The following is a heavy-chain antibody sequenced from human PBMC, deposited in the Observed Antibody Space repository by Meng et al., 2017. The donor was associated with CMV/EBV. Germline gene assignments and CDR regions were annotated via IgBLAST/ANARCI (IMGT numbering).Heavy chain of an antibody. CDR3: ARGEAAGYYYYYGMDV. D-gene: IGHD6-13*01. CDR1: GGSSSGYY. Sequence: SETLSLTCAVHGGSSSGYYWSWIRQPPGKGLEWIGEINHSGSTNYNPSLKSRVTISVDTSKNQFSLKLSSVTAADTAVYYCARGEAAGYYYYYGMDVWGQGTTVTVSS. V-gene: IGHV4-34*01. J-gene: IGHJ6*02. CDR2: INHSGST.